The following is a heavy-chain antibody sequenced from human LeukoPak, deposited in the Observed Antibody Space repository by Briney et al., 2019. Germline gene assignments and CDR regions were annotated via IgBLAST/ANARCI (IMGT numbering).Heavy chain of an antibody. CDR2: IGTAGDT. Sequence: GGSLRLSCAASGFTFSSYDMHWVRQATGKGLEWVSAIGTAGDTYYPGSVKGRFTISRENAKNSLYLQVNSLRAGDTAVYYCARGGTAWYGDYYYGMDVWGQGTTVTVSS. CDR1: GFTFSSYD. D-gene: IGHD4-17*01. V-gene: IGHV3-13*01. CDR3: ARGGTAWYGDYYYGMDV. J-gene: IGHJ6*02.